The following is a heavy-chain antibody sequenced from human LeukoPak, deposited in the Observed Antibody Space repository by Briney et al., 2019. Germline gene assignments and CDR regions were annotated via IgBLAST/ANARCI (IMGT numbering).Heavy chain of an antibody. CDR1: GFTFSNAW. D-gene: IGHD6-13*01. J-gene: IGHJ4*02. CDR3: ARSSSWYYDY. Sequence: GSLRLSCAASGFTFSNAWMSWVRQAPGKGLEWIGEINHSGSTNYNPSLKSRVTISVDTSKNQFSLKLSSVTAADTAVYYCARSSSWYYDYWGQGTLVTVSS. V-gene: IGHV4-34*01. CDR2: INHSGST.